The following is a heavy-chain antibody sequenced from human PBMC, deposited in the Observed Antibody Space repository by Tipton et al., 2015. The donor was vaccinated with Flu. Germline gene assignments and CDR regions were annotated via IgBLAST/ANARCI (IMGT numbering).Heavy chain of an antibody. J-gene: IGHJ4*02. CDR2: ISGGGIR. CDR1: GFDLRLNY. CDR3: AKVIPELVAGLDY. V-gene: IGHV3-53*01. Sequence: LSLTCAVSGFDLRLNYVSWVRQAPGKGLEWVSAISGGGIRYFADSVKGRFTISRDNSKNMLYLQMNSLRPEDTAIYYCAKVIPELVAGLDYWGQGTLVTVPS. D-gene: IGHD6-19*01.